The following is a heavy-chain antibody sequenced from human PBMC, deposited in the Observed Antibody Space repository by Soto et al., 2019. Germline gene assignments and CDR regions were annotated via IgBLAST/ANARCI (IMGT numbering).Heavy chain of an antibody. CDR3: TRDDEHGSNCDLAY. Sequence: QVQLVQSGGGVVQPGRSLRLSCAASGFNFNTYFMHWVRQAPGKGLEWVAMIFPNGRDKEYADSVKGRFTISRDNSNNRTYLQMDSLRPEATAVYYCTRDDEHGSNCDLAYGGQADVVTVSS. V-gene: IGHV3-30*13. CDR2: IFPNGRDK. J-gene: IGHJ4*02. CDR1: GFNFNTYF. D-gene: IGHD1-26*01.